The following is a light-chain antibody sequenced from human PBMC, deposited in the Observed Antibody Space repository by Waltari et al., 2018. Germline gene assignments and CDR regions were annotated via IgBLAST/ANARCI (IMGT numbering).Light chain of an antibody. CDR3: QQSYSSPPT. J-gene: IGKJ1*01. CDR2: GAS. CDR1: QSISSY. Sequence: DIQMTQSPSSLSASPSIGDRVTITCRASQSISSYLNWYQHKPGKAPKLPIYGASTLQSGVPSRFSGSGSGTDFTLTVSNLQPEDFATYYCQQSYSSPPTFGQGTKVEIK. V-gene: IGKV1-39*01.